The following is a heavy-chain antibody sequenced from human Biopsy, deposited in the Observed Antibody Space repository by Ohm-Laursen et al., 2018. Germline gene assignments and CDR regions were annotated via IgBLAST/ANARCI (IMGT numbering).Heavy chain of an antibody. V-gene: IGHV4-59*08. J-gene: IGHJ4*02. CDR3: ARRGSGGRSFDH. CDR1: GDSINSSY. CDR2: ISNSGNT. D-gene: IGHD2-15*01. Sequence: SDTLSLTCPVSGDSINSSYWSWIRQAPGKGLEWIGFISNSGNTNYNPSLKSRVTISADTSKNQFSLKLGSVTAADTAVYYCARRGSGGRSFDHWGQGTLVTVSS.